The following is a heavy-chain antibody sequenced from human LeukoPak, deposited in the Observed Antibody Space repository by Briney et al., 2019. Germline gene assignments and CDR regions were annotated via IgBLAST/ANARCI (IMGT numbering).Heavy chain of an antibody. CDR1: GGSVRSTDYY. D-gene: IGHD1-1*01. V-gene: IGHV4-39*07. J-gene: IGHJ4*02. CDR3: ARDRGTWNDDGFDY. CDR2: IFYSGNT. Sequence: SETLSLTCTVSGGSVRSTDYYWGWIRQPPGKGLEWIGSIFYSGNTYYNPSLKSRVTMSVDTSKNQFSLKLSSVTAADTAVYYCARDRGTWNDDGFDYWGQGTLVTVSS.